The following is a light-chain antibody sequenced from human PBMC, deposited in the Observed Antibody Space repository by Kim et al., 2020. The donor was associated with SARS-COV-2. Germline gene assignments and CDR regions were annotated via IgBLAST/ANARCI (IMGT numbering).Light chain of an antibody. CDR3: SSYTSSSTLV. CDR1: SRDVGAYNY. Sequence: QSALSQPVSVSGSPGQSITISCTGTSRDVGAYNYVSWYQQHPDKAPRLLIYSVSNRPSGVSDRFSASKSGNTASLTISGLQAEDEADYYCSSYTSSSTLVLGGGTQLTVL. V-gene: IGLV2-14*03. CDR2: SVS. J-gene: IGLJ2*01.